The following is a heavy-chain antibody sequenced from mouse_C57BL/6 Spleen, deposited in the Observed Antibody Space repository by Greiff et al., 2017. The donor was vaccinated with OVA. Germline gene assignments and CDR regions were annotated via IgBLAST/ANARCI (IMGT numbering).Heavy chain of an antibody. Sequence: VQLQQSGPELVKPGASVKISCKASGYTFTDYYMNWVKQSHGKSLEWIGDINPNNGGTSYNQKFKGKATLTVDKSSSTAYMELRSLTSEDSAVYYSARSPTGTSEGYAMDYWGQGTSVTVSS. D-gene: IGHD4-1*02. CDR3: ARSPTGTSEGYAMDY. J-gene: IGHJ4*01. CDR2: INPNNGGT. V-gene: IGHV1-26*01. CDR1: GYTFTDYY.